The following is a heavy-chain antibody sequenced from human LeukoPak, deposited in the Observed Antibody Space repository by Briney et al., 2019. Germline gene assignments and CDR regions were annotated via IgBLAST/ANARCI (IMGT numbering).Heavy chain of an antibody. CDR3: ARQLGYCSSTSCYADKVDY. J-gene: IGHJ4*02. D-gene: IGHD2-2*01. CDR2: IYYSGST. CDR1: GGSISSSSYY. Sequence: PSETLSFTCTVSGGSISSSSYYWGWIRQPPGKGLEWIGSIYYSGSTYYNPSLKSRVTISVDTSKNQFSLKLSSVTAADTAVYYCARQLGYCSSTSCYADKVDYWGQGTLVTVSS. V-gene: IGHV4-39*01.